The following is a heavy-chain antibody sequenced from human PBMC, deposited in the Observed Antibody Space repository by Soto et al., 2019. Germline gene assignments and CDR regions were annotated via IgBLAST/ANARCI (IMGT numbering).Heavy chain of an antibody. D-gene: IGHD3-22*01. CDR3: ARYYYYDSSGSPRGIDP. J-gene: IGHJ5*02. CDR1: GFSLSTSGMC. V-gene: IGHV2-70*01. CDR2: IDWDDDK. Sequence: SGPTLVNPTQTLTLTCTFSGFSLSTSGMCVSWIRQPPGKALEWLALIDWDDDKYYSTSLKTRLTISKDASKNQVVLTMTNMDPVDTATYYCARYYYYDSSGSPRGIDPWGQGTLVTVSS.